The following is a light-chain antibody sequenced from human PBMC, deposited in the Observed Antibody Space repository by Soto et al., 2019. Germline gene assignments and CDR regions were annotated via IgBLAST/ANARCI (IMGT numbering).Light chain of an antibody. J-gene: IGKJ2*01. V-gene: IGKV3-11*01. CDR3: QQRSNWPPT. CDR1: QSVSSY. Sequence: EIVLTLSPATLSLSPGERATLSCRASQSVSSYLAWYQQKPGQAPRLLIYDASNRATGIPARFSGSGSGTDFTLTISSLEPEDFAVYYCQQRSNWPPTFGQGTKLEIK. CDR2: DAS.